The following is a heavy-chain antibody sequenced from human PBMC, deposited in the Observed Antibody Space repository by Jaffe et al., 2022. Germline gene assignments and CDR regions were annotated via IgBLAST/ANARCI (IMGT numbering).Heavy chain of an antibody. CDR2: IYTSGST. Sequence: QVQLQESGPGLVKPSQTLSLTCTVSGGSISSGSYYWSWIRQPAGKGLEWIGRIYTSGSTNYNPSLKSRVTISVDTSKNQFSLKLSSVTAADTAVYYCAREGVVRGVIINRPSYAFDIWGQGTMVTVSS. V-gene: IGHV4-61*02. CDR1: GGSISSGSYY. CDR3: AREGVVRGVIINRPSYAFDI. D-gene: IGHD3-10*01. J-gene: IGHJ3*02.